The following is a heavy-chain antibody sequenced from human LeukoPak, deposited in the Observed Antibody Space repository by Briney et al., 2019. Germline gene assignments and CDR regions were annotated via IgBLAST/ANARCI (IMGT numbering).Heavy chain of an antibody. V-gene: IGHV3-7*01. J-gene: IGHJ3*02. Sequence: GGSLRLSCAAYGFTFSSYWMSWVRQAPGKGLEWVANIKQDGSEKYYVDSVKGRFTISRDNAKNSLYLQMNSLRAEDTAVYYCARELGDYDILTGKYLPGAFDIWGQGTMVTVSS. CDR2: IKQDGSEK. D-gene: IGHD3-9*01. CDR1: GFTFSSYW. CDR3: ARELGDYDILTGKYLPGAFDI.